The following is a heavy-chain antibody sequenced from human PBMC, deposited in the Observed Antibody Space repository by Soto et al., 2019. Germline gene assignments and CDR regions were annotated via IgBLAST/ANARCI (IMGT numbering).Heavy chain of an antibody. CDR2: IFYDGSA. J-gene: IGHJ5*02. CDR1: AGSISGYY. Sequence: PSETLSLTCTVSAGSISGYYWSWIRHPPGKELELIAYIFYDGSAYYNPSLKSRVTISVDTSKNQFSLKLTSVTAADTAVYYCAKVGRIATAGTWFDPWGQGMLVTVSS. D-gene: IGHD6-13*01. V-gene: IGHV4-59*01. CDR3: AKVGRIATAGTWFDP.